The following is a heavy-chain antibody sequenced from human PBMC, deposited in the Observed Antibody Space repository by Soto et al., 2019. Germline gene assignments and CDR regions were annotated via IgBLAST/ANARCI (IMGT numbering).Heavy chain of an antibody. V-gene: IGHV2-26*01. CDR2: IFSNDEK. CDR3: ARMPNSDYGDYPAIGAFDI. J-gene: IGHJ3*02. CDR1: GFSLSNARMG. D-gene: IGHD4-17*01. Sequence: QVTLKESGPVLVNPTETLTLTCTVSGFSLSNARMGVSWIRQPPGKALEWLAHIFSNDEKSYSTSLKSRLTISKDTSKSQVVLTMTNMDPVDTATYYCARMPNSDYGDYPAIGAFDIWGQGTMVTVSS.